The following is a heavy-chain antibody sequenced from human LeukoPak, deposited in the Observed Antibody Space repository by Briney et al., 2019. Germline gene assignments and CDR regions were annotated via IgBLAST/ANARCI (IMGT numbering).Heavy chain of an antibody. CDR1: GGTFSSYA. CDR2: ISAYNGNT. D-gene: IGHD1-1*01. J-gene: IGHJ5*02. CDR3: ARDWKGNWFDP. V-gene: IGHV1-18*01. Sequence: ASVKVSCKASGGTFSSYAISWVRQAPGQGLEWMGWISAYNGNTNYAQKLQGRVTMTTDTSTSTAYMELRSLRSDDTAVYYCARDWKGNWFDPWGQGTLVTVSS.